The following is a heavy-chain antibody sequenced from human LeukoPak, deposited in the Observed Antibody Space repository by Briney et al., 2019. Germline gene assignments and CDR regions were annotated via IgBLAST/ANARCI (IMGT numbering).Heavy chain of an antibody. CDR1: GGSISSYY. D-gene: IGHD7-27*01. CDR2: IYYSGST. CDR3: ARTANWGSGYFDY. V-gene: IGHV4-59*01. J-gene: IGHJ4*02. Sequence: SETLSLTCTVSGGSISSYYWSWIRQPPGKGLEWSGYIYYSGSTNYNPSLKSRVTISVDTSKNQFSLKLSSVTAADTAVYYCARTANWGSGYFDYWGQGTLVTVSS.